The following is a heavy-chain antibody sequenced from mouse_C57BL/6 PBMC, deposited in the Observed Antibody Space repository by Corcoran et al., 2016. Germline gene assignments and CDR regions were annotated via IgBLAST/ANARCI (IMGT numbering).Heavy chain of an antibody. D-gene: IGHD2-2*01. CDR1: GYTFTDYY. V-gene: IGHV1-26*01. J-gene: IGHJ1*03. CDR2: INPNNGGT. CDR3: ARYGYDGDWYFDV. Sequence: EVQLLQSGPELVKPGASVKISCKASGYTFTDYYMNWVKQSHGKSLEWIGDINPNNGGTSYNQKFKGKATLTVDKSSSTAYMELRSLTSEDSAVYYCARYGYDGDWYFDVWGTGTTVTVSS.